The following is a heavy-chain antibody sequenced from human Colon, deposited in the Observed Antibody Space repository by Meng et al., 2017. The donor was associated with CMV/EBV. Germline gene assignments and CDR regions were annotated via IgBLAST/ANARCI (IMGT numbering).Heavy chain of an antibody. V-gene: IGHV3-7*04. Sequence: VQLIQAGVEVKKPGATVKVSCKASGYIFTTYGVSWVRQAPGKGLEWVANIKQDGSEKYYVDSVKGRFTISRDNAKNSLYLQMNSLRAEDTAVYYCVGFFGEHTYSIDHWGQGALVTVSS. D-gene: IGHD3-10*01. CDR2: IKQDGSEK. CDR3: VGFFGEHTYSIDH. J-gene: IGHJ4*02. CDR1: GYIFTTYG.